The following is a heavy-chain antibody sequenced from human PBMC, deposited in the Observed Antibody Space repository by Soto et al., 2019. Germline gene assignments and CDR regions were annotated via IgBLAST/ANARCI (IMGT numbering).Heavy chain of an antibody. J-gene: IGHJ4*02. CDR3: ARVGGDSGYDYTFDY. V-gene: IGHV4-30-4*01. CDR1: GGSISSGDYY. CDR2: IYYSGST. D-gene: IGHD5-12*01. Sequence: NLSLTCTVSGGSISSGDYYWSWIRQPPGKGLEWIGYIYYSGSTYYNPSLKSRVTISVDTSKNQFSLKLSSVTAADTAVYYCARVGGDSGYDYTFDYWGQGTLVTVSS.